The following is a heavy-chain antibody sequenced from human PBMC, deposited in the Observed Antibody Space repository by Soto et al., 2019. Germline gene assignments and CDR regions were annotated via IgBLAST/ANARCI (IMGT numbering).Heavy chain of an antibody. D-gene: IGHD6-13*01. CDR1: GYSFTSHY. Sequence: QVQLVQSGAAVKKPGASVKGSCKAIGYSFTSHYMHWVRQAPGQGLEWMGTIYPGGVNIGYAQKFKGRVTVTKDTATSTVYMELNSLTSVDTAVYYCARDQSWRELVWWFDPWGQGTLVTVSS. V-gene: IGHV1-46*03. J-gene: IGHJ5*02. CDR2: IYPGGVNI. CDR3: ARDQSWRELVWWFDP.